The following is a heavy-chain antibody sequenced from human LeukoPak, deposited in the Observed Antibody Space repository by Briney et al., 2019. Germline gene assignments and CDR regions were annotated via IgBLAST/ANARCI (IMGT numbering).Heavy chain of an antibody. D-gene: IGHD2-2*01. Sequence: GGSLRLSCAASGFTFSDYYMSWVRQAPGKGLEWVSAISGSGGSTYYADSVKGRFTISRDNSKNTLYLQMNSLRAEDTAVYYCAKDLVPAANYYYYYMDVWGKGTTVTISS. J-gene: IGHJ6*03. V-gene: IGHV3-23*01. CDR1: GFTFSDYY. CDR2: ISGSGGST. CDR3: AKDLVPAANYYYYYMDV.